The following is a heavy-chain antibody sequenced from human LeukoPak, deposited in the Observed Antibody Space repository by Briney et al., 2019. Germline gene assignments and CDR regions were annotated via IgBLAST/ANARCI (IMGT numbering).Heavy chain of an antibody. D-gene: IGHD3-3*02. Sequence: SETLSLTCTVSSGSINSYYWSWIRQPPGKGLEWIGYIYYSGSTNYNPSLKSRLTISVDTSKNQFSLKLSSVTAADTAVYYCARHPAFMAFDIWGQGTLVTVSS. CDR1: SGSINSYY. J-gene: IGHJ3*02. CDR3: ARHPAFMAFDI. V-gene: IGHV4-59*08. CDR2: IYYSGST.